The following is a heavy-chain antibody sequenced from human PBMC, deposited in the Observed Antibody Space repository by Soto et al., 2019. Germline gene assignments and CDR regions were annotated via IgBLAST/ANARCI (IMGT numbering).Heavy chain of an antibody. CDR3: ARRGDYDILTGPPGGFDI. J-gene: IGHJ3*02. V-gene: IGHV4-30-4*01. CDR1: GGSISRDAYQ. D-gene: IGHD3-9*01. Sequence: SETLSLTCSVSGGSISRDAYQWSWIRQPPGKGLEWIGYISYSGSAYYNPSLKSRLTISEDTSKNQFSLKLSSVTAADMAVYYCARRGDYDILTGPPGGFDIWGQGTMVT. CDR2: ISYSGSA.